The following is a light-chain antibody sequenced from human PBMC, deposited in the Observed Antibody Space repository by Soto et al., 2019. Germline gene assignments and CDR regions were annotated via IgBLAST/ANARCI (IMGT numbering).Light chain of an antibody. CDR1: QSISSW. CDR2: KAS. CDR3: QQYNIYPWT. J-gene: IGKJ1*01. V-gene: IGKV1-5*03. Sequence: DIQMTQPPSTVSASVGDRVTITCRASQSISSWLAWYQQKPGKAPNLLIYKASSLESGVPSRFSGSGSGTEFTLTISSLQPDDFATYYCQQYNIYPWTFDQGTKVEIK.